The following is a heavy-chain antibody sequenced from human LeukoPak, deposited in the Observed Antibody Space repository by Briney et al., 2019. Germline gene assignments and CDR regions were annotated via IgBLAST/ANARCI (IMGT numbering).Heavy chain of an antibody. CDR3: ARDNCSSTSCYADYYYYMDV. D-gene: IGHD2-2*01. CDR1: GGTFSSYA. V-gene: IGHV1-69*13. J-gene: IGHJ6*03. CDR2: IIPIFGTA. Sequence: SVKVSCKASGGTFSSYAISWVRQAPGQGLEWMGGIIPIFGTANYAQKFQGRVTITADESTSTAYMELSSLRSEDTAVYYCARDNCSSTSCYADYYYYMDVWGKGTTVTVSS.